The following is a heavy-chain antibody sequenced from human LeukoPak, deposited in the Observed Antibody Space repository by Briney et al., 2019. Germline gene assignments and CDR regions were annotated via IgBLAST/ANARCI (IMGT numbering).Heavy chain of an antibody. J-gene: IGHJ4*02. CDR1: GGSISDGTYY. V-gene: IGHV4-39*01. CDR2: IHYSGTT. Sequence: SETLSLTCTVSGGSISDGTYYWGWIRQPPGKGLEWIGTIHYSGTTHYNRSLKRRVTLSVDTSKNQFSLRLSSVTAADTAVYYCARRTTESYSDYWGQGTLVTVST. D-gene: IGHD1-1*01. CDR3: ARRTTESYSDY.